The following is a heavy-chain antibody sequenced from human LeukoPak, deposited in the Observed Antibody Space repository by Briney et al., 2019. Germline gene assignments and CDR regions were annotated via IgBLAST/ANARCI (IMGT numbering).Heavy chain of an antibody. J-gene: IGHJ3*02. Sequence: PSETLSLTCIISGGYISSTTYYWGWIRQPPGKGLEWIGTLYYSGKTYYNPSLKSRVTISIDTSKNQFSLKLSSVTAADTAVYYCARALYYYDSSGYFAPGAFDIWGQGTMVTVSS. V-gene: IGHV4-39*07. CDR2: LYYSGKT. CDR1: GGYISSTTYY. D-gene: IGHD3-22*01. CDR3: ARALYYYDSSGYFAPGAFDI.